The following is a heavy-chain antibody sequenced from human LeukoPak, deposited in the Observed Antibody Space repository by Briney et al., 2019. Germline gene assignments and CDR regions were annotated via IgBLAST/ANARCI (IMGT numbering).Heavy chain of an antibody. CDR2: IWYDGSNK. CDR3: ASGREAGSGSYFYFDY. CDR1: GFTFGSYT. D-gene: IGHD3-10*01. V-gene: IGHV3-33*01. Sequence: GGSLRLSCAASGFTFGSYTMHWVRQAPGKGLEWVAVIWYDGSNKYYADSVKGRFTISRDNSKNTLYLQLNSLRAEDTAVYFCASGREAGSGSYFYFDYWGQGTLVIVSS. J-gene: IGHJ4*02.